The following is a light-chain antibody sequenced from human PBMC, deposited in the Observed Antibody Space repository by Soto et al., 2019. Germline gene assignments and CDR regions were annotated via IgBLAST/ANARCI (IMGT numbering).Light chain of an antibody. V-gene: IGLV2-8*01. J-gene: IGLJ1*01. CDR1: SSDVGGYNY. CDR2: EVT. CDR3: SSYAGSSNFV. Sequence: QCVLTQPPSASGSPVHSVTISCTGTSSDVGGYNYVSWYQQHPGKAPKLMIYEVTKRPSGVPDRFSGSKSGNTASLTVSGLQAEDEADYYCSSYAGSSNFVFGTGTKVTVL.